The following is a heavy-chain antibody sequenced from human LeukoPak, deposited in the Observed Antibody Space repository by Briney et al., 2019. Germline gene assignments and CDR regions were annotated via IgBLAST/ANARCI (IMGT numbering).Heavy chain of an antibody. CDR3: ARVPPATCSNTYYFDY. CDR2: IRSSGTYI. D-gene: IGHD4-4*01. J-gene: IGHJ4*02. Sequence: GGSLRLSCAASGFAFSTYTVSWVRQAPGKGLEWVSSIRSSGTYIHQADSVKGRFTISRDNAKNSLYLQMTSLRAEDTAVYYCARVPPATCSNTYYFDYWGQGTLVTVSS. CDR1: GFAFSTYT. V-gene: IGHV3-21*01.